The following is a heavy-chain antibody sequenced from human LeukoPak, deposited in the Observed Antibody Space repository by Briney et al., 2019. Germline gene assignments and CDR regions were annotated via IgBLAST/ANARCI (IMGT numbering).Heavy chain of an antibody. J-gene: IGHJ4*02. Sequence: SVTVSCKASGGTFSSYAISWVRQAPGQGLEWMGGIIPIFGTANYAQKFQGRVTITADEPTSTAYMELSSLRSEDTAVYYCAITGAYSSGWYRRYFDYWGQGTLVTVSS. CDR3: AITGAYSSGWYRRYFDY. CDR1: GGTFSSYA. D-gene: IGHD6-19*01. V-gene: IGHV1-69*13. CDR2: IIPIFGTA.